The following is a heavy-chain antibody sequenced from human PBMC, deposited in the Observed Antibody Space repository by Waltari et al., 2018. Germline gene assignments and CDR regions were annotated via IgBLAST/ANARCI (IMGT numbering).Heavy chain of an antibody. J-gene: IGHJ6*02. Sequence: EVQLVESGGGLVQPGRSLRLSCTASGFTFGDYAMSWVRQAPGNGREWVGFIRSKAYGGTTEYAASVKGRFTISRDDSKSIAYLQMNSLKTEDTAVYYCTRDFSSGWYPSYYYYGMDVWGQGTTVTVSS. CDR3: TRDFSSGWYPSYYYYGMDV. CDR2: IRSKAYGGTT. V-gene: IGHV3-49*04. CDR1: GFTFGDYA. D-gene: IGHD6-19*01.